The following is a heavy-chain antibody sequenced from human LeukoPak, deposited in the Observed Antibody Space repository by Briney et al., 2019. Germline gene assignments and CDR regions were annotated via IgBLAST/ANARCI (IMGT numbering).Heavy chain of an antibody. CDR3: VRERTMVGGADI. Sequence: PSETLSLTCTVFGGSISSDTCYWSWIRQPAGKGLEWIGRMYNSGSTNYNPSLKSRVTISVDTSNNQFSLRLSSVTAADTAVYYCVRERTMVGGADIWGQGTKVTVSS. CDR2: MYNSGST. D-gene: IGHD2-21*01. CDR1: GGSISSDTCY. J-gene: IGHJ3*02. V-gene: IGHV4-61*02.